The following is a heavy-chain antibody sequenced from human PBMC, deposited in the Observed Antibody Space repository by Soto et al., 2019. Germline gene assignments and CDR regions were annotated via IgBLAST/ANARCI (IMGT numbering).Heavy chain of an antibody. CDR1: RFTFSAYA. J-gene: IGHJ4*02. V-gene: IGHV3-30*04. Sequence: QVELVESGGGVVQPGRSLRLSCAASRFTFSAYAMHWVRQAPGKGLEWVAVVSFDGRHKHYVDSVRGRFTISRDEFDNTVSLQMNSLRPEDTAILYCAKDAYFDSYYFDHWGQGTLVTVSS. CDR2: VSFDGRHK. CDR3: AKDAYFDSYYFDH. D-gene: IGHD3-9*01.